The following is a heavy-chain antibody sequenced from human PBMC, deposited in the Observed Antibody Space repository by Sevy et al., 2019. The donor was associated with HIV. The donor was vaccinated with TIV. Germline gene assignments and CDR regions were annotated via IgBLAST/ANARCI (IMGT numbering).Heavy chain of an antibody. CDR3: ARGASPYDFWSGYYTYALDV. Sequence: SETLSLTCTVSGGSISSNYWNWIRQPPGKGLERIGFIYDSGSTNYNPSLKSRVTILVDTSKNQFSLKLRSVTAADTAVYYCARGASPYDFWSGYYTYALDVWGQGTTVTVSS. D-gene: IGHD3-3*01. V-gene: IGHV4-59*01. CDR2: IYDSGST. CDR1: GGSISSNY. J-gene: IGHJ6*02.